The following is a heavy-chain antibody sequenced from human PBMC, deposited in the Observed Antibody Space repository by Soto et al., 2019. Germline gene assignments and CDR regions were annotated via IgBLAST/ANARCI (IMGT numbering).Heavy chain of an antibody. CDR3: ARVVCSSTSCYAPYFDY. CDR2: ISSSSSYI. J-gene: IGHJ4*02. Sequence: EVQLVGSGGGLVKPGGSLRLSCAASGFTFSSYSMNWVRQAPGKGLEWVSSISSSSSYIYYADSVKGRFTISRDNAKNSLYLQMNSLRAEDTAVYYCARVVCSSTSCYAPYFDYWGQGTLVTVSS. CDR1: GFTFSSYS. D-gene: IGHD2-2*01. V-gene: IGHV3-21*01.